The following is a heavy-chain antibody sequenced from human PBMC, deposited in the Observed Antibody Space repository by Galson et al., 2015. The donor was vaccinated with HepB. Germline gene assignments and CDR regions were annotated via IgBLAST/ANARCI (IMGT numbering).Heavy chain of an antibody. CDR2: ISWNSGNT. J-gene: IGHJ5*02. CDR1: GFTFDGYA. CDR3: AKDLWFGELQQGNWFDP. V-gene: IGHV3-9*01. Sequence: SLRLSCAASGFTFDGYAMHWVRQAPGKGLEWVSSISWNSGNTGYADSVKGRFTISRDNAKNSLYLQMNSLRAEDTALYYCAKDLWFGELQQGNWFDPWGQGTLVTVSS. D-gene: IGHD3-10*01.